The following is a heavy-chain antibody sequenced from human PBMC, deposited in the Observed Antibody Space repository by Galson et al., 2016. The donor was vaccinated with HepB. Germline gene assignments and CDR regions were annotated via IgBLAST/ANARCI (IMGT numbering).Heavy chain of an antibody. Sequence: SLRLSCAASGFTFSSCAMSWVRQAPGKGLEWVSTISASGGSTYYADFVEGRFTISRDNSKNTLYLQMNSLRAEDTAVYYCAADYGDYVSKSYFSYWGQGTLVTVSS. CDR3: AADYGDYVSKSYFSY. J-gene: IGHJ4*02. V-gene: IGHV3-23*01. D-gene: IGHD4-17*01. CDR1: GFTFSSCA. CDR2: ISASGGST.